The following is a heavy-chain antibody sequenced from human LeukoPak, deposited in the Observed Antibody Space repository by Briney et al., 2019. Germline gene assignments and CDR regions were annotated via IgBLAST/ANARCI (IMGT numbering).Heavy chain of an antibody. V-gene: IGHV1-69*05. Sequence: GASVKVSCKASGYTFTSYDINWVRQAPGQGLEWMGRIIPIFGTANYAQKFQGRVTITTDESTSTAYMELSSLRSEDTAVYYCARDDKDGAMVTEGSLDYWGQGTLVTVSS. D-gene: IGHD5-18*01. J-gene: IGHJ4*02. CDR2: IIPIFGTA. CDR1: GYTFTSYD. CDR3: ARDDKDGAMVTEGSLDY.